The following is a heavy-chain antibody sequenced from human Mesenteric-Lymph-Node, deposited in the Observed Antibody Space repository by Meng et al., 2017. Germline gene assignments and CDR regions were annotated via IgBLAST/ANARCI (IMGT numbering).Heavy chain of an antibody. D-gene: IGHD6-13*01. J-gene: IGHJ4*02. CDR3: AKSSSWYQFDN. CDR2: ISWDGGST. V-gene: IGHV3-43D*03. Sequence: GESLKISCAASGFTFDDYAMHWVRQAPGKGLEWVSLISWDGGSTYYADSVKGRFTISRDNSKNSLYLQMDSLRPEDTALYYCAKSSSWYQFDNWGQGTLVTVSS. CDR1: GFTFDDYA.